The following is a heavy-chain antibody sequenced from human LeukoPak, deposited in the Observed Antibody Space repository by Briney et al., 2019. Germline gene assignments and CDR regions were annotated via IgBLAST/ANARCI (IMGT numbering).Heavy chain of an antibody. CDR3: ARGIGGSYYVGYYFDY. CDR2: INPSGGST. J-gene: IGHJ4*02. CDR1: GYTFTSYY. V-gene: IGHV1-46*01. D-gene: IGHD1-26*01. Sequence: ASVKVSCKASGYTFTSYYMHWVRQAPGQGLEWMGIINPSGGSTSYAQKFQGRVTMTRDTSTSTVYMELSSLKSEDTAVYYCARGIGGSYYVGYYFDYWGQGTQVTVSS.